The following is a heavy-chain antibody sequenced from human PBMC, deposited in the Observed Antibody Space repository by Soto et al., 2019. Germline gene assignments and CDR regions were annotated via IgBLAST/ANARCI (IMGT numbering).Heavy chain of an antibody. CDR2: ISRSGSDI. CDR3: ATVGYCSSTSCQTRYYYYGMDV. CDR1: VFTFSYYS. D-gene: IGHD2-2*03. V-gene: IGHV3-11*01. J-gene: IGHJ6*02. Sequence: PGGALRLACAASVFTFSYYSVNWVRQAPGKGLEWVSYISRSGSDIYYADSVKGRFTISRDNAKNSLFLQMNSLRAEDTAVYYCATVGYCSSTSCQTRYYYYGMDVWGQGTTVTVSS.